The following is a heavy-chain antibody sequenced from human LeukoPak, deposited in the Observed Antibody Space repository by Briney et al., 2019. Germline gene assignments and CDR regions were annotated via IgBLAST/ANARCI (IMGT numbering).Heavy chain of an antibody. J-gene: IGHJ4*02. CDR1: GGSISSYY. CDR3: ARDGPALTYCGGDCFSDY. V-gene: IGHV4-59*12. CDR2: IYYSGST. D-gene: IGHD2-21*01. Sequence: SETLSLTCTVSGGSISSYYWSWIRQPPGKGLEWIGYIYYSGSTNYNPSLKSRVTISVDTSKNQFSLKLRSVTAADTAVYYCARDGPALTYCGGDCFSDYWGQGTLVTVSS.